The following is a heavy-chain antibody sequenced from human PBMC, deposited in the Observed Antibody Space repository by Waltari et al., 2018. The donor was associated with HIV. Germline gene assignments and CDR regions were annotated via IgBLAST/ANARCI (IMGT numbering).Heavy chain of an antibody. V-gene: IGHV4-34*01. CDR1: GGSFSGYY. CDR2: INHSGST. Sequence: QVQLQQWGAGLLKPSETLSLTCAVYGGSFSGYYWSWIRPPPGTGLEWIGEINHSGSTNYNPSLKSRVTISVDTSKNQFSLKLSSVTAADTAVYYCARGCSESPRELLGNRWFDPWGQGTLVTVSS. CDR3: ARGCSESPRELLGNRWFDP. D-gene: IGHD1-26*01. J-gene: IGHJ5*02.